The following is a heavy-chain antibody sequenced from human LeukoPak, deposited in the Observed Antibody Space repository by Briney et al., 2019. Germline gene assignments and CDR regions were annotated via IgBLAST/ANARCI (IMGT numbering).Heavy chain of an antibody. Sequence: GSSVKVSCKASGGTFSSYTISWVRQAPGQGLEWMGRIIPILGIANYAQKFQGRVTITADKSTSTAYVELSSLRSEDTAVYYCARAGYNHYFDYWGQGTLVTVSS. CDR1: GGTFSSYT. CDR3: ARAGYNHYFDY. D-gene: IGHD5-18*01. V-gene: IGHV1-69*02. J-gene: IGHJ4*02. CDR2: IIPILGIA.